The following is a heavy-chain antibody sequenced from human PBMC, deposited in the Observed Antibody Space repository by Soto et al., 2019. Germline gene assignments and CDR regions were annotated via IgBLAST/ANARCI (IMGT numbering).Heavy chain of an antibody. D-gene: IGHD4-17*01. CDR2: VYYSGTT. CDR1: GGSVSNKTYY. V-gene: IGHV4-61*01. J-gene: IGHJ5*02. Sequence: PSETLSLTCSVSGGSVSNKTYYWSWIRQPPGKRLEWIGYVYYSGTTNYNPSLKSRVTISVDLSKNQFSLRLSSVTTADTALYYCARTTAVPNTLRSRYFFDPWGQGTPVTVSS. CDR3: ARTTAVPNTLRSRYFFDP.